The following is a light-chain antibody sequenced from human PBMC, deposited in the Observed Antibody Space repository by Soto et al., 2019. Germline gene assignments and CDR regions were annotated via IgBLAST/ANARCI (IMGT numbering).Light chain of an antibody. J-gene: IGLJ2*01. CDR2: EVN. CDR1: SSTIGDFNS. CDR3: SSYAGSNCL. V-gene: IGLV2-8*01. Sequence: QSVLTQPPSASGSPGQSVTISCTGTSSTIGDFNSVSWYQHHPDKAPKLVIYEVNKRPSGVPDRFSGSESGNTASLTVSGLQAEDEADYYCSSYAGSNCLFGGGTKLTVL.